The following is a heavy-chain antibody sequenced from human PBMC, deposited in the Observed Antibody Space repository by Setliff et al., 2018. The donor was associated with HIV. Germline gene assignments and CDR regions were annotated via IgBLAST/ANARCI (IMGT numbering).Heavy chain of an antibody. CDR2: ISSSSDSI. CDR3: ARDQGPRGYYYYHGMDV. Sequence: ETLSLTCIVSGASISSHFWGWIRQPPGKGLEWVSYISSSSDSIYYADSVRGRFTVSRDNAKNSLYLDMNSLRAEDTAVYYCARDQGPRGYYYYHGMDVWGQGTTVTVSS. J-gene: IGHJ6*02. CDR1: GASISSHF. V-gene: IGHV3-48*04.